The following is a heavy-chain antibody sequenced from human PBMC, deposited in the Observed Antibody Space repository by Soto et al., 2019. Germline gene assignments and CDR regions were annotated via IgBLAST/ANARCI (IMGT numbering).Heavy chain of an antibody. Sequence: EGQLVESGGGLVHPGGSLKLSCAVSGFTFSGSVMHWVRQAPGKGLEWLGRIRSRDSDYATSYAESVKGRVTISRDDSKNTAYLQVTSLKIEDTALYYCTTYGNSSKGFDYWGQGTLVTVSS. J-gene: IGHJ4*02. D-gene: IGHD6-6*01. CDR2: IRSRDSDYAT. CDR3: TTYGNSSKGFDY. CDR1: GFTFSGSV. V-gene: IGHV3-73*01.